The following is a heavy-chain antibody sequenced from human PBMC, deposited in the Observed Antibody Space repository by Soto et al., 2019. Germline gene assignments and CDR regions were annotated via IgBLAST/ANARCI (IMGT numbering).Heavy chain of an antibody. J-gene: IGHJ4*02. CDR2: TYYRSKWYN. CDR1: GDSVSSNSAA. V-gene: IGHV6-1*01. D-gene: IGHD6-13*01. Sequence: SQXLSLTCAISGDSVSSNSAAWNWIRQSPSRGLERLRRTYYRSKWYNDYAVSVKSRITINPDTSKNQFSLQLNSVTPEDTAVYYCARDRWAAAAPRGFDYWGQGTLVTVSS. CDR3: ARDRWAAAAPRGFDY.